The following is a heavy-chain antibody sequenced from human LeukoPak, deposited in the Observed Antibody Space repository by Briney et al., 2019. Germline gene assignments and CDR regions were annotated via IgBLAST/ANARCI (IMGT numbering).Heavy chain of an antibody. Sequence: XXGIIPIFGTANYAQTFQGRVTITTDESTSTAYMELSSLRSEDTAVYYCARGHSGWYYYYYMDVWGKGTTVTVSS. V-gene: IGHV1-69*05. J-gene: IGHJ6*03. CDR2: IIPIFGTA. CDR3: ARGHSGWYYYYYMDV. D-gene: IGHD3-9*01.